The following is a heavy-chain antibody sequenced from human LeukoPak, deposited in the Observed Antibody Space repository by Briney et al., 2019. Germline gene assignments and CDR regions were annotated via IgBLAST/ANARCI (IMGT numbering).Heavy chain of an antibody. CDR1: GGPFSGYY. CDR3: ASRKLGNDY. Sequence: PSETLSLTCAVYGGPFSGYYWSWIRQPPGKGLEWIGYIYHTGSTSYSPSLKSRVTISADTSQNQFSLKLSSVTAADTAVYYCASRKLGNDYWGQGTLVTVSS. V-gene: IGHV4-59*01. J-gene: IGHJ4*02. D-gene: IGHD7-27*01. CDR2: IYHTGST.